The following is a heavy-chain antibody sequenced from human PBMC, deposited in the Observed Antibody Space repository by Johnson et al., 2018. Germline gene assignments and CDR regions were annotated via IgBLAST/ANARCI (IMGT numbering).Heavy chain of an antibody. V-gene: IGHV3-23*04. Sequence: VQLVQSGGGLVQPGGSLRLSCAASGFTFSSYAMSWVRQPPGKGLEWVSATSGSGGSTNYADSVKGRFTISSDSSKNTLYLQRNSLRAEDTAVYFCAQHYATYYYYYYMDVWGKGTTFTVSS. CDR2: TSGSGGST. J-gene: IGHJ6*03. D-gene: IGHD3-16*01. CDR3: AQHYATYYYYYYMDV. CDR1: GFTFSSYA.